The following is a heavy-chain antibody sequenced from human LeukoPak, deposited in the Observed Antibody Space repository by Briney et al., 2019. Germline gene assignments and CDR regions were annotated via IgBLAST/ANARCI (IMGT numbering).Heavy chain of an antibody. CDR2: IYSGDNT. Sequence: PGGSLRPSCAASGFSVNTNYMTWVRQAPGKGLEWVSVIYSGDNTYYADSVKSRFTISRDISKNTLYLQMKSLRAEDTAVYYCAVVGSSGWYCHDYWGQGTLVTVSS. V-gene: IGHV3-66*01. J-gene: IGHJ4*02. D-gene: IGHD6-19*01. CDR3: AVVGSSGWYCHDY. CDR1: GFSVNTNY.